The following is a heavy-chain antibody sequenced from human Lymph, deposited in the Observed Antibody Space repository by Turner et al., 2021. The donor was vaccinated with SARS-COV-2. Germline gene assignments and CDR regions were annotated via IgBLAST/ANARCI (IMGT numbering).Heavy chain of an antibody. CDR1: GYTFTSYD. V-gene: IGHV1-8*01. CDR3: ARVHVHCTSTSFYWDDYFGMDV. D-gene: IGHD2-2*01. J-gene: IGHJ6*02. Sequence: QVQLVQSCAEVKKPGASVKVSGKASGYTFTSYDINWVLQATGHGLEWMGLMNPDSGDTGYAQNCSGRVTMTRYPSISTAHMELSSLRSEDTAVYYCARVHVHCTSTSFYWDDYFGMDVWGQWTTVTVSS. CDR2: MNPDSGDT.